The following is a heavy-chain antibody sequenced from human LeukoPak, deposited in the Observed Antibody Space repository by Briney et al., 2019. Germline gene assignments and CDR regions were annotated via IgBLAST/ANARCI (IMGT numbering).Heavy chain of an antibody. D-gene: IGHD3-22*01. Sequence: GGSLRLSCAASGFTFSDYYMCWIRQAPGKGLEWVSYISSSGSTIYYADSVKGRFTISRDNAKNSLYLQMNSLRAEDTAVYYCARDFANHYYDSSGYLDYWGQGTLVTVSS. J-gene: IGHJ4*02. CDR3: ARDFANHYYDSSGYLDY. CDR1: GFTFSDYY. V-gene: IGHV3-11*01. CDR2: ISSSGSTI.